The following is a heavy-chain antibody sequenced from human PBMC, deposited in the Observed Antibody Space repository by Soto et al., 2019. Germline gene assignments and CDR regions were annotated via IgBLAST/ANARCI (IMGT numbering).Heavy chain of an antibody. CDR2: IYSGGST. J-gene: IGHJ6*02. CDR1: GGFVSSDTHS. CDR3: ARFVRSCSATTCSTRADV. Sequence: SDTLSLTCTVSGGFVSSDTHSWSWIRQTPGKRLEWIGFIYSGGSTKNPSLRSRVTMSVDTSKNQFSLKLRSVIVADTAVYHCARFVRSCSATTCSTRADVWGQGITVTVSS. D-gene: IGHD2-2*01. V-gene: IGHV4-61*01.